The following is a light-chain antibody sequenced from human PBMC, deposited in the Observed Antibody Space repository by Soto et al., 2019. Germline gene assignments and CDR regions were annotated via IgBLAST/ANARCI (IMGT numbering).Light chain of an antibody. J-gene: IGKJ2*01. Sequence: DIQMTQSPSSLSASVGDRVTITCQASQDTNNNLNWHQQKSGRAPKLLIYDASYLETGVPSRFSGSGSGTHFTFTISSLQPEDIATYYCQQYDDFPYTFGQGTKLEIK. CDR2: DAS. CDR3: QQYDDFPYT. CDR1: QDTNNN. V-gene: IGKV1-33*01.